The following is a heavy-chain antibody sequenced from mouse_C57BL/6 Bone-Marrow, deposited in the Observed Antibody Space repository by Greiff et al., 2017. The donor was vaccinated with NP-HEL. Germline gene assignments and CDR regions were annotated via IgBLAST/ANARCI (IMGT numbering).Heavy chain of an antibody. CDR1: GYTFTSYG. D-gene: IGHD3-3*01. Sequence: QVQLQQSGAELARPGASVKLSCKASGYTFTSYGISWVKQRTGQGLEWIGEIYPRSGNTYYNEKFKGKATLTADKSSSTAYMELRSLTSDDSAVYFCARQGRFFAYWGQGTLVTVSA. V-gene: IGHV1-81*01. CDR3: ARQGRFFAY. CDR2: IYPRSGNT. J-gene: IGHJ3*01.